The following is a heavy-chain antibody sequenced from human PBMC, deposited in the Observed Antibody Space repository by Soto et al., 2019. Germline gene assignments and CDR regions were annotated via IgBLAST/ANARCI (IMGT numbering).Heavy chain of an antibody. CDR1: GFTFSSYA. CDR2: ISSSGGNT. D-gene: IGHD1-7*01. J-gene: IGHJ4*02. V-gene: IGHV3-23*01. CDR3: AKDPTETTRNFAY. Sequence: EVQLLESGGDLVQPGGSLRLSCAASGFTFSSYAMSWVRQAPGKGLEWLSAISSSGGNTYYADSVRGRFTISRDNSKNTLYLQINNLSAEDTALYYCAKDPTETTRNFAYWGQGTLVTSPQ.